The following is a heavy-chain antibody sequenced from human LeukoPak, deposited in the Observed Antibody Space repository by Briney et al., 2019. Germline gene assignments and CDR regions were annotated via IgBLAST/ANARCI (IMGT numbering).Heavy chain of an antibody. CDR2: ISAYSGNT. Sequence: ASVKVSCKASGYTFTGYYMHWVRQAPGQGLEWMGWISAYSGNTNYAQKLQGRVTMTTDTSTSTAYMELRSLRSDDTAVYYCARESADYDSRVPSAFDIWGQGTMVTVSS. CDR1: GYTFTGYY. J-gene: IGHJ3*02. V-gene: IGHV1-18*04. D-gene: IGHD3-22*01. CDR3: ARESADYDSRVPSAFDI.